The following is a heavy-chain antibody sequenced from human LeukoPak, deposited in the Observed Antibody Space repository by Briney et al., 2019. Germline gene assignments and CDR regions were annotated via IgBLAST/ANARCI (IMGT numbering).Heavy chain of an antibody. J-gene: IGHJ4*02. CDR1: GFTFSNYW. D-gene: IGHD4-23*01. CDR2: IYVGGRTT. V-gene: IGHV3-74*01. CDR3: AQDPTYGGNSPHSFDY. Sequence: GGSLRLSCVASGFTFSNYWMHWVRQPPGKGLVWVSRIYVGGRTTNYADSVKGRFTISRDNSKNTLYLQMNSLRAEDTAVYYCAQDPTYGGNSPHSFDYWGQGTLVTVSS.